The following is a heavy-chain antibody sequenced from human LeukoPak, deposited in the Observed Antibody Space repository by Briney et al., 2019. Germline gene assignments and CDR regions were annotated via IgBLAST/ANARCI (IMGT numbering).Heavy chain of an antibody. D-gene: IGHD3-22*01. CDR2: INRDGSQK. V-gene: IGHV3-7*01. CDR1: GFSLSAYW. CDR3: ASCLRGNPKGDNYYDSSGYPPCYYFDY. Sequence: GGSLRLSCAASGFSLSAYWMTWVRQAPGKGLEWVANINRDGSQKNHVDSVKGRFTISRDNAENSLFLQMNSLRAEDTAVYYCASCLRGNPKGDNYYDSSGYPPCYYFDYWGQGTLVTVSS. J-gene: IGHJ4*02.